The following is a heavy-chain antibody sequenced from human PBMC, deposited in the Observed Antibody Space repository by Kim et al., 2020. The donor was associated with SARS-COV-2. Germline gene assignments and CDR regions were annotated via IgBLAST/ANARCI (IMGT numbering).Heavy chain of an antibody. J-gene: IGHJ2*01. V-gene: IGHV3-23*01. CDR2: IFGSGHGT. CDR3: AKNVHITSVTFLWYFDL. CDR1: RFTFSSSA. D-gene: IGHD2-2*01. Sequence: GGSLRLSCVVSRFTFSSSAMTWVRQAPGKGLEWVSTIFGSGHGTYYADSVKGRFVVSRDNSKNTLYLQMNNLRGDDTAIYYCAKNVHITSVTFLWYFDLWGRGPSVTVSS.